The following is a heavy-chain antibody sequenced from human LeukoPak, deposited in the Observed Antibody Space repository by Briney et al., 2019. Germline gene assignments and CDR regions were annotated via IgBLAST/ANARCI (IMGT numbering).Heavy chain of an antibody. CDR1: GGTFSSYA. CDR2: IIPIFGTA. V-gene: IGHV1-69*05. D-gene: IGHD2-15*01. Sequence: SVKVSCKASGGTFSSYAISWVRQAPGQGLEWMGGIIPIFGTANYAQKFQGRVTITTDESTSTAHMELSSLRSEDTAVYYCAREQYCSGGSCYGGRYFDYWGQGTLVTVSS. CDR3: AREQYCSGGSCYGGRYFDY. J-gene: IGHJ4*02.